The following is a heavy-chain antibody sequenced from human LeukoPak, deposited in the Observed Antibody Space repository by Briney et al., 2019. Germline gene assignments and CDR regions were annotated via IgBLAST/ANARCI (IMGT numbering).Heavy chain of an antibody. CDR3: SGSYVYNWFDP. D-gene: IGHD3-10*01. CDR1: GFTFSGSA. J-gene: IGHJ5*02. V-gene: IGHV3-73*01. CDR2: IRSKANSYAT. Sequence: GGSLRLSCAASGFTFSGSAMHWVRQASGKGLEWVGRIRSKANSYATAYAASVKGRFTISRDDSKNTAYLQMNSLKTEDTAAYYCSGSYVYNWFDPWGQGTLVTVSS.